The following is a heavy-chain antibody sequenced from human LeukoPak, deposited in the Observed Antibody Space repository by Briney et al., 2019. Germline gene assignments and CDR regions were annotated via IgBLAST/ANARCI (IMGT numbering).Heavy chain of an antibody. J-gene: IGHJ4*02. CDR1: GFTFSSYG. D-gene: IGHD4-17*01. V-gene: IGHV3-33*01. CDR3: ARDRRTTDDY. Sequence: GRSLRLSCAASGFTFSSYGMHWVRQAPGKALECVAVIWYDGSNKYHADSVKGRFTISRDNSKNTLYLQMNSLRAEDTAVYYCARDRRTTDDYWGQGTLVTVSS. CDR2: IWYDGSNK.